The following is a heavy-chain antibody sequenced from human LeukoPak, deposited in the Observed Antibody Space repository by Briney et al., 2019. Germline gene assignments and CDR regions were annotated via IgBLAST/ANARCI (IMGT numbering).Heavy chain of an antibody. D-gene: IGHD6-13*01. CDR1: GFTFSSCS. J-gene: IGHJ4*02. CDR2: ISSSSSYI. Sequence: GWSLRLSCAASGFTFSSCSMHWVRQAPGKGLEWVSFISSSSSYIYYADSVKGRFTISRDNAKNSLYLQMNSLRAEDTAVYYCARDDLAAAAGFDYWGQGTLVTVSS. V-gene: IGHV3-21*01. CDR3: ARDDLAAAAGFDY.